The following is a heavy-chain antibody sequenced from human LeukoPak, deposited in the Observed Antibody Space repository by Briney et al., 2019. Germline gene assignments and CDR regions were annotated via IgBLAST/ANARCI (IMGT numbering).Heavy chain of an antibody. CDR2: INPNRGGT. CDR3: ASGTSYDSSGRGFDY. V-gene: IGHV1-2*02. J-gene: IGHJ4*02. CDR1: GYTFSGYY. Sequence: GASVKVSCKASGYTFSGYYMNWVRQAPGQGLEWMGWINPNRGGTNSEVKFQGRVTMTRDTSISTAYLELSRLRFDDTAVYYCASGTSYDSSGRGFDYWGQGTLVTVSS. D-gene: IGHD3-22*01.